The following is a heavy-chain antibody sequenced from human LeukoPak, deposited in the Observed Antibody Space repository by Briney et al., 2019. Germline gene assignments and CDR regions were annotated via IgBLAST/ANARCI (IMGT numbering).Heavy chain of an antibody. V-gene: IGHV3-43*01. CDR3: AKESQYYYDTGASYYFDH. Sequence: PGGSLRLSCAASGFTFDGHTMHWVRQVPGKGLQWVSLISWDGGRTVYADFVEGRFTISRDNSRNSLYLQMNSLTTEDTALYYCAKESQYYYDTGASYYFDHWGQGALVTVSS. J-gene: IGHJ4*02. CDR2: ISWDGGRT. D-gene: IGHD3-22*01. CDR1: GFTFDGHT.